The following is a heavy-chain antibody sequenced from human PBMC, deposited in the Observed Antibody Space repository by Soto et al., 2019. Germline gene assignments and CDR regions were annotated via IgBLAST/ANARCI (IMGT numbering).Heavy chain of an antibody. D-gene: IGHD1-1*01. CDR1: GGSISSSSYY. Sequence: SETLSLTCTVSGGSISSSSYYWGWIRQPPGKGLEWIGSIYYSGSTYYNPSLKSRVTISVDTSKNQFSLKVSSVTAADTAVYYCARRVSGNAIDYWGQGTLVTVSS. J-gene: IGHJ4*02. CDR2: IYYSGST. V-gene: IGHV4-39*01. CDR3: ARRVSGNAIDY.